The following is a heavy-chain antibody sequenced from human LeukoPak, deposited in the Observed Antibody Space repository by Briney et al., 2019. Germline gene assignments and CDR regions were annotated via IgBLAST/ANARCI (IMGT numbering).Heavy chain of an antibody. CDR1: GWSFSGYY. CDR3: ARAAYSGSYHSDY. D-gene: IGHD1-26*01. V-gene: IGHV4-59*01. J-gene: IGHJ4*02. Sequence: SETLSLTCAVYGWSFSGYYWSWIRQPPGKGLQWIGYIYYSGSTNYNPSLKSRVTISVDTSKNQFSLKLSSVTAADTAVYYCARAAYSGSYHSDYWGQRTLVTVSS. CDR2: IYYSGST.